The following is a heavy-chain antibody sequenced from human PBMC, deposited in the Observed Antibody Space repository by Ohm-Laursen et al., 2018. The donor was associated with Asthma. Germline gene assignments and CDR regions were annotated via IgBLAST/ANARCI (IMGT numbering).Heavy chain of an antibody. CDR1: GFTITNYW. Sequence: SLRLSCAASGFTITNYWMHWVRQAPGKGLVWVSRINGDGGIKSYAASVKGRFTISRDDAKNTVYLQMNSLRAEDTAVYYCAREGGGYCSSTSCYGTSFDYWGQGTLVTVSS. J-gene: IGHJ4*02. D-gene: IGHD2-2*01. CDR2: INGDGGIK. CDR3: AREGGGYCSSTSCYGTSFDY. V-gene: IGHV3-74*01.